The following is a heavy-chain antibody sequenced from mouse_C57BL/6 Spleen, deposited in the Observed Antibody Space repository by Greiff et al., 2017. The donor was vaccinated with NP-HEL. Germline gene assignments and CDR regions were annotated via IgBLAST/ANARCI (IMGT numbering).Heavy chain of an antibody. CDR3: ARKGRSWYYFDY. CDR1: GYTFTSYW. CDR2: IDPSDSYT. V-gene: IGHV1-69*01. Sequence: QVQLQQPGAELVMPGASVKLSCKASGYTFTSYWMHWVKQRPGQGLEWIGEIDPSDSYTNYNQKFKGKSTLTVDKSSSTAYMQLSSLTSEDSAVYYCARKGRSWYYFDYWGQGTTLTVSS. D-gene: IGHD1-3*01. J-gene: IGHJ2*01.